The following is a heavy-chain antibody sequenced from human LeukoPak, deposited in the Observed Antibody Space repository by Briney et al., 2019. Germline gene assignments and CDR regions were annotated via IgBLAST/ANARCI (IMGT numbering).Heavy chain of an antibody. D-gene: IGHD3-10*01. V-gene: IGHV4-34*01. CDR1: GGSFSGYY. CDR2: INHSGST. Sequence: ETLSLTCAVYGGSFSGYYWSWIRKPPGTGLEWIGEINHSGSTNYNPSLKSRVTISVDTSKNQFSLKLSSVTAADTAVYYCARGLCFGDTPPGYWGQRTLVTVSS. J-gene: IGHJ4*02. CDR3: ARGLCFGDTPPGY.